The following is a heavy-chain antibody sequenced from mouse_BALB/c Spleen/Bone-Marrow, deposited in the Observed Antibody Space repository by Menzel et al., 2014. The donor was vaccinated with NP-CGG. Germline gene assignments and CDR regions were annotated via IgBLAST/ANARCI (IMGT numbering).Heavy chain of an antibody. CDR2: INPSTGYT. D-gene: IGHD4-1*01. V-gene: IGHV1-7*01. CDR3: ARGVGRAFDY. Sequence: QVQLQQSGAELAKPGASVKMSCKASGYTFTSYWMHWVKQRPGQGQEWIGYINPSTGYTEYNQKFKDKATLTADKSSSTAYMQLSSLTSEDSAVYYCARGVGRAFDYWGQGTTLTVSS. J-gene: IGHJ2*01. CDR1: GYTFTSYW.